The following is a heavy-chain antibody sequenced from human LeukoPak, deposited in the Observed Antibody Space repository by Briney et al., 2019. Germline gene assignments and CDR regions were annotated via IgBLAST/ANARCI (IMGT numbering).Heavy chain of an antibody. CDR3: ARAAGDSSGYYYRFKY. CDR1: GFTFSSYW. J-gene: IGHJ4*02. D-gene: IGHD3-22*01. CDR2: IKQDGSKK. V-gene: IGHV3-7*04. Sequence: GGSLRLSCAASGFTFSSYWMSWVRQAPGKGLEWVANIKQDGSKKYYVDSVKGRFTISRDNAKNSLYLQMNSLRAEDTAVYYCARAAGDSSGYYYRFKYWGQGTLVTVSS.